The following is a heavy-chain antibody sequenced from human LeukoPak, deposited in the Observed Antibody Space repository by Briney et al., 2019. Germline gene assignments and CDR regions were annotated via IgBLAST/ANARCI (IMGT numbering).Heavy chain of an antibody. J-gene: IGHJ6*02. V-gene: IGHV1-46*01. CDR3: ARTRPRGYVPLYYYYYGMDV. Sequence: ASVKVSCKACGYTFTSYYMHWVRQAPGQGLEWMGIINPSGGSTSYAQKFQGRVTMTRDMSTSTAYMELRSLRSDDTAVYYCARTRPRGYVPLYYYYYGMDVWGQGTTVTVSS. D-gene: IGHD5-12*01. CDR1: GYTFTSYY. CDR2: INPSGGST.